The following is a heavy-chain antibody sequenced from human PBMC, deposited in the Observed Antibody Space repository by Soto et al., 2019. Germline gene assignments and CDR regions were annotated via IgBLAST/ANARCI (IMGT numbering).Heavy chain of an antibody. V-gene: IGHV4-34*01. D-gene: IGHD3-10*02. CDR2: INHSGST. Sequence: SETLSLTCAVYGGSFSGYYWSWIRQPPGKGLEWIGEINHSGSTNYNPSLKSRVTISVDTSKNQFSLKLSSVTAADTAVYYCARDLFRKFDYWGQGTLVTVS. CDR1: GGSFSGYY. J-gene: IGHJ4*02. CDR3: ARDLFRKFDY.